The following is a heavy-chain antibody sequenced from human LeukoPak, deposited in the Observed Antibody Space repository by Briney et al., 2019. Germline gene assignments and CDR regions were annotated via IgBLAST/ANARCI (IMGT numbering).Heavy chain of an antibody. CDR2: INAGNGNT. CDR3: ARDVYSSSSIDVFDY. CDR1: GYTFTSYA. V-gene: IGHV1-3*01. Sequence: GASVKVSCKASGYTFTSYAMHWVRQAPGQRLEWMGWINAGNGNTKYSQKFQGRVTITRDTSASIAYMELSSLRSEDTAVYYCARDVYSSSSIDVFDYWGQGTLVTVSS. J-gene: IGHJ4*02. D-gene: IGHD6-6*01.